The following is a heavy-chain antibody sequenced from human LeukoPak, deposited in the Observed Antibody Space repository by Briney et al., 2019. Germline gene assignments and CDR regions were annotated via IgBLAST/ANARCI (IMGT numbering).Heavy chain of an antibody. Sequence: QPGGSLRLSCAASGFSFSSYTMSWVRQAPGKGLEWVSAISGSGGNTYFADSVKGRFTISRDNAKNSLYLQMNSLRAEDTAVYYCARGSGKVIYDYVWGSYRLFDYWGQGTLVTVSS. D-gene: IGHD3-16*02. CDR1: GFSFSSYT. CDR3: ARGSGKVIYDYVWGSYRLFDY. V-gene: IGHV3-23*01. J-gene: IGHJ4*02. CDR2: ISGSGGNT.